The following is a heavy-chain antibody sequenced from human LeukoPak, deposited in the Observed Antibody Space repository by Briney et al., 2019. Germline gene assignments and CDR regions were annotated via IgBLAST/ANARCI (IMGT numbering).Heavy chain of an antibody. D-gene: IGHD4-23*01. Sequence: PGGSLRLSCAASGFTFSDYYMSWIRQAPGKGLEWVSYISSGSTNTNYADSVKGRFTISRDSAKNSLYLQMNSLRAEDTAVYYCARELPHGSRGYGGIDYWGQGTLVTVSS. J-gene: IGHJ4*02. CDR2: ISSGSTNT. V-gene: IGHV3-11*05. CDR3: ARELPHGSRGYGGIDY. CDR1: GFTFSDYY.